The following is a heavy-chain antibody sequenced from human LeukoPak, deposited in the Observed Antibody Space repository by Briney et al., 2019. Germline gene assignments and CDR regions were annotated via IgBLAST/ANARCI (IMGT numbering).Heavy chain of an antibody. Sequence: SQTLSLTCTVSGGSISSGGYYWSWIRQHPGKGLEWIGYIYYSGSIYYNPSLKSRVTISVDTSKNQFSLKLSSVTAADTAVYYCARSFYYCSSTSCLDYWGQGTLVTVSS. D-gene: IGHD2-2*01. J-gene: IGHJ4*02. CDR2: IYYSGSI. CDR3: ARSFYYCSSTSCLDY. V-gene: IGHV4-31*03. CDR1: GGSISSGGYY.